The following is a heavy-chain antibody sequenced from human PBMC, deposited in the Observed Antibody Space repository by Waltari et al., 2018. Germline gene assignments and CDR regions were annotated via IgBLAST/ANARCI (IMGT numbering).Heavy chain of an antibody. CDR2: SNPNRGDT. D-gene: IGHD4-17*01. Sequence: QVHLVQSGAEVKKPGASVKVSCKASGYTFTDYYIQWVRRAPGQGLEGKGRSNPNRGDTNYAQKFQGRVTLTRDTSINTAYMELSSLKSDDTAVYYCARDLGSDYGNRDYWGQGTLVTVPS. V-gene: IGHV1-2*06. CDR1: GYTFTDYY. J-gene: IGHJ4*02. CDR3: ARDLGSDYGNRDY.